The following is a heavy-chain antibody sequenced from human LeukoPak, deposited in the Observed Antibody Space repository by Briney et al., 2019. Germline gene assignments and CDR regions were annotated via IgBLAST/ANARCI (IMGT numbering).Heavy chain of an antibody. CDR2: IDTNTGNP. Sequence: GASVKVSCKASGGTFSSYAISWVRQAPGQGLEWMGWIDTNTGNPTYAQGFTEQFVFSLDTSVNTAYLQINSLKSEDTAVYYCARDNYGAEEGIGSSLVWLDPWGQGTLVTVSS. D-gene: IGHD6-13*01. J-gene: IGHJ5*02. V-gene: IGHV7-4-1*02. CDR1: GGTFSSYA. CDR3: ARDNYGAEEGIGSSLVWLDP.